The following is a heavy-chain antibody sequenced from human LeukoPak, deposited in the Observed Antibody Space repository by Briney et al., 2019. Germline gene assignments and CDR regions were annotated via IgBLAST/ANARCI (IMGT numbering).Heavy chain of an antibody. J-gene: IGHJ6*03. CDR2: IIPIFGTA. Sequence: SVKVSCKASGGTFISYAISWVRQAPGQGVEWMGGIIPIFGTANYAQKFQGRVTITADKSTSTAYMELSSLRSEDTAVYYCARNDGYYGYYYYYMDVWGKGTTVTISS. CDR1: GGTFISYA. CDR3: ARNDGYYGYYYYYMDV. V-gene: IGHV1-69*06. D-gene: IGHD5-18*01.